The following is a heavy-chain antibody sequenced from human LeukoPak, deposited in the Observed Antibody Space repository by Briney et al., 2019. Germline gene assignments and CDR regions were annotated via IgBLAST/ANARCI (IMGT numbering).Heavy chain of an antibody. V-gene: IGHV4-39*07. CDR3: ARVFYYYGSESYVYYFDY. Sequence: SETLSLACTVSGGSISSRNYYWGWIRQPPGKGLEWIGSIYYSGSTCYNPSLKSRVTISVDTSKNQFSLKLSSVTAADTAVYYCARVFYYYGSESYVYYFDYWGQGTLVTVSS. CDR1: GGSISSRNYY. D-gene: IGHD3-10*01. CDR2: IYYSGST. J-gene: IGHJ4*02.